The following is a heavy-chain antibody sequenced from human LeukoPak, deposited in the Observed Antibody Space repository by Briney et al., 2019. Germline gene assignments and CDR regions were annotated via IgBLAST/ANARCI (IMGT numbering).Heavy chain of an antibody. CDR1: GFTYSAYW. V-gene: IGHV3-7*01. Sequence: GGSLRLSCAASGFTYSAYWMSWVRQAPGKGLEWVANINQDGSEKYYVDSVRGRFTISRDNAKNSLYLQMNSLRGEDTAVYYCARNAPFDYWGQGTLVTVPS. CDR2: INQDGSEK. CDR3: ARNAPFDY. J-gene: IGHJ4*02.